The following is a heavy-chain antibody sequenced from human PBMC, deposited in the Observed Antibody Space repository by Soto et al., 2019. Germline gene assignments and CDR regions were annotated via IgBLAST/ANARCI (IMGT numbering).Heavy chain of an antibody. CDR3: ARDIVLVPAAMSGGMDV. CDR2: ISYDGSNK. J-gene: IGHJ6*02. CDR1: RFTFSSYA. D-gene: IGHD2-2*01. Sequence: QVQLVESGGGVVQPGRSLRLSCAASRFTFSSYAMHWVRQAPGKGLEWVAVISYDGSNKYYADSVKGRFTISRDNSKNTLYLQMNSLRAEDTAVYYCARDIVLVPAAMSGGMDVWGQGTTVTVSS. V-gene: IGHV3-30-3*01.